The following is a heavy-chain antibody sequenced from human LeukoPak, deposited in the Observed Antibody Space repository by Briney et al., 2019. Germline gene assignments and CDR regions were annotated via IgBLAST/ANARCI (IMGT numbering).Heavy chain of an antibody. Sequence: GGSLRLSCAASGFTFSSYGMHWVRQAPGKGLEWVAVIWYDGSNKYYADSVKGRFTISRDNSKNTLYLQMNSLRAEDTAVYYCARDRANGDYVTPPGYWGQGTLVTVSS. J-gene: IGHJ4*02. V-gene: IGHV3-33*01. CDR1: GFTFSSYG. CDR2: IWYDGSNK. CDR3: ARDRANGDYVTPPGY. D-gene: IGHD4-17*01.